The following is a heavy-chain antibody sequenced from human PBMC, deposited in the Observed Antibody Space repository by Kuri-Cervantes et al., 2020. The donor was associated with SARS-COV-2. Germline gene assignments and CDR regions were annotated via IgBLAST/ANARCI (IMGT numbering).Heavy chain of an antibody. Sequence: ETLSLTCAASGFTFDDYAMHWVRQAPGKGLEWVSLISGDGGSTYYADSVKGRFTISRDNSKNSLYLQMNSLRTEDTALYYCAKDKSSSWYGGYYYYGMDVCGQGTTVTVSS. J-gene: IGHJ6*02. CDR2: ISGDGGST. V-gene: IGHV3-43*02. CDR1: GFTFDDYA. CDR3: AKDKSSSWYGGYYYYGMDV. D-gene: IGHD6-13*01.